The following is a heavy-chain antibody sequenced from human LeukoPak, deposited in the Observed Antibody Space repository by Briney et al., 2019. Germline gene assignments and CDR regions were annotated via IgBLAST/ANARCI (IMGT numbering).Heavy chain of an antibody. J-gene: IGHJ4*02. CDR2: INHSGST. CDR3: ARPRRGGLRYFDY. V-gene: IGHV4-34*01. Sequence: SETLSLTRAVYGGSLSGYYWSWIRQPPGKGLEWIGEINHSGSTNYNPSLKSRVTISVDTSKNQFSLKLSSVTAADTAVYYCARPRRGGLRYFDYWGQGTLVTVSS. D-gene: IGHD3-9*01. CDR1: GGSLSGYY.